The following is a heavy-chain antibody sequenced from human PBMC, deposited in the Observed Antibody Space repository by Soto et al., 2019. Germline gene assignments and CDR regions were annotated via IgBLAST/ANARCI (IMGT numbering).Heavy chain of an antibody. CDR1: GGTFSSYA. CDR2: IIPIFGTA. V-gene: IGHV1-69*01. J-gene: IGHJ6*02. D-gene: IGHD2-8*01. Sequence: QVQLVQSGAEVKKPGSSVKVSCKASGGTFSSYAISWVRQAPGHGLEWMGGIIPIFGTANYAQKFQGRVTITADESTSTAYMELSSLRSEDTAVYYCARDQAGYCTNGVCPPYYYYYGMDGWGQGTTVTVSS. CDR3: ARDQAGYCTNGVCPPYYYYYGMDG.